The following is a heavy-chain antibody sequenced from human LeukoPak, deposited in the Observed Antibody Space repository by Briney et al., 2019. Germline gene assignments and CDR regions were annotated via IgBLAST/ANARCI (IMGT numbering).Heavy chain of an antibody. D-gene: IGHD3-10*01. Sequence: PGESLKISCKASGYTFTHQWIGWVRQMSGSGLEWMGIIYPRDSDTIYSPSFQGHVTISADTSINTAYLEWSSLEASDTAIYYCARHSDVIGAIWGQGTLVTVPS. CDR1: GYTFTHQW. J-gene: IGHJ4*02. CDR2: IYPRDSDT. CDR3: ARHSDVIGAI. V-gene: IGHV5-51*01.